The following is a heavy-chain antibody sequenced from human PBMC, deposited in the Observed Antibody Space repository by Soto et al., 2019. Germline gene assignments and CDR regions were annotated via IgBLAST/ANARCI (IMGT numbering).Heavy chain of an antibody. Sequence: EVQLVESGGGLVQPGRSLRLSCAASGFTFDDYAMHWVRQAPGKGLEWVSGISWNSGSIGYADSVKGRFTISRDNAKNSLYLQMNSLRAEDTALYYCAKDIAAMVRGVIITPHLDYWGQGTLVTVSS. CDR3: AKDIAAMVRGVIITPHLDY. CDR2: ISWNSGSI. V-gene: IGHV3-9*01. D-gene: IGHD3-10*01. CDR1: GFTFDDYA. J-gene: IGHJ4*02.